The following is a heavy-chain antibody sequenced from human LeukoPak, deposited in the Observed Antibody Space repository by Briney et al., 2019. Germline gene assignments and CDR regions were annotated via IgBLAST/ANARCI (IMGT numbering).Heavy chain of an antibody. D-gene: IGHD2-15*01. J-gene: IGHJ3*02. CDR3: ARDLSYCSGAGCDDTYAFDT. Sequence: GGSLRLSCAASGFTVSNNYMSWVRQTPGKGLEWVSVIYSDGTTFYADSMKGRFTISRDNSQNTLYLQMNSLRADDTAVYYCARDLSYCSGAGCDDTYAFDTWGQGTMVTVSS. V-gene: IGHV3-53*01. CDR2: IYSDGTT. CDR1: GFTVSNNY.